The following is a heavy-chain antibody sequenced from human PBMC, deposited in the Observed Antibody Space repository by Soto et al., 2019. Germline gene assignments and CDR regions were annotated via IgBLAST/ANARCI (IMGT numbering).Heavy chain of an antibody. Sequence: ASVKVSCKVSGYTLTELSMHWVRQAPGKGLEWMGGFDPEDGETIYAQKFQGRVTMTEDTSTDTAYMELGSLRSEDTAVYYCATASPRGYCSSTSCPWAYYYYGMDVWGQGTTVTVSS. CDR1: GYTLTELS. CDR3: ATASPRGYCSSTSCPWAYYYYGMDV. D-gene: IGHD2-2*01. J-gene: IGHJ6*02. CDR2: FDPEDGET. V-gene: IGHV1-24*01.